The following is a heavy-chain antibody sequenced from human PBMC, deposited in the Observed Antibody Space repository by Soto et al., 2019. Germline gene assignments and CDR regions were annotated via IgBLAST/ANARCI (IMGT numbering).Heavy chain of an antibody. CDR3: AIAARAPYYYYGMDV. V-gene: IGHV4-39*01. Sequence: QLQLQESGPRLVKPSETLSLTCTVSGGSISSSSYYWGWIRQPPGKGVEWIGSIYYSGSTYYNPSLKRRVTISVDTSKNQFSLELSSVTAADTAVYYYAIAARAPYYYYGMDVWGQGTTVTVSS. J-gene: IGHJ6*02. CDR2: IYYSGST. D-gene: IGHD6-13*01. CDR1: GGSISSSSYY.